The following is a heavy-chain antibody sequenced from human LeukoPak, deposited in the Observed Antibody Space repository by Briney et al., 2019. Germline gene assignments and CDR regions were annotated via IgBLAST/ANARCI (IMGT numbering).Heavy chain of an antibody. CDR1: GGSFSGYS. V-gene: IGHV4-34*01. Sequence: SETLSLTCAVYGGSFSGYSWSWIRQPPGKGLEWIGEINHSGSTNYNPSLKSRVTISVDTSKKQSSLKLSSATAADTAVYYCARGRLLMWFDPWGQGTLVTVSS. D-gene: IGHD3-16*01. CDR2: INHSGST. J-gene: IGHJ5*02. CDR3: ARGRLLMWFDP.